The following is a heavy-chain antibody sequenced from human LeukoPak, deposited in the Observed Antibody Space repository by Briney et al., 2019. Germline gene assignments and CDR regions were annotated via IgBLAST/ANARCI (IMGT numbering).Heavy chain of an antibody. J-gene: IGHJ4*02. V-gene: IGHV3-21*04. CDR1: GFTFSSYS. Sequence: PGGSLRLSCAASGFTFSSYSMNWVRQAPGKGLEWVSSISSSSSYIYYADSVKGRFTISRDNAKNSLYLQMNSLRAEDTAVYYCARELYYYGSGPEGADYWGQGTLVTVSS. D-gene: IGHD3-10*01. CDR2: ISSSSSYI. CDR3: ARELYYYGSGPEGADY.